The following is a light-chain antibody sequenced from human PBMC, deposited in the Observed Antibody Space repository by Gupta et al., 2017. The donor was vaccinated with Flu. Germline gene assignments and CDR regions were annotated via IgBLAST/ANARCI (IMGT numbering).Light chain of an antibody. V-gene: IGKV3-20*01. CDR3: QQYGSSHT. CDR2: GAS. CDR1: QSVSSSY. J-gene: IGKJ2*01. Sequence: DIVLTQSPGTLSLSPGERATLSCRASQSVSSSYLAWYQQKPGQAPRLLIYGASSRATGIPDRCSGSGSGTDFTLTISRLEPEDFAVYYCQQYGSSHTFGQGTKLEIK.